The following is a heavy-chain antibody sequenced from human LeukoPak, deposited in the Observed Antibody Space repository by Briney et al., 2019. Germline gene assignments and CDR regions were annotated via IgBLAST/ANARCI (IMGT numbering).Heavy chain of an antibody. Sequence: PGGSLRLSCVASGLTLSNSAMTWVRQAPGKGLEWVSIITGDGTGTFYADSVKGRFSISRDISTNTLYLQMTSLGVDDTALYYCATVGGFCPSSNCYAFFDYWGQGSPVSVSS. J-gene: IGHJ4*02. D-gene: IGHD2-2*01. V-gene: IGHV3-23*01. CDR1: GLTLSNSA. CDR3: ATVGGFCPSSNCYAFFDY. CDR2: ITGDGTGT.